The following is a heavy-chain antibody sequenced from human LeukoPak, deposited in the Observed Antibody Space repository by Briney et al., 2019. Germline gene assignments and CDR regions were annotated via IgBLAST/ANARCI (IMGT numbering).Heavy chain of an antibody. V-gene: IGHV1-8*01. CDR1: GYTFTSYD. Sequence: GASVKVSGKASGYTFTSYDINWVRQATGQGLEWMGWMNPNSGNTGYAQKFQGRVTMTRNTSISTAYMELSSLRSEDTAVYYCATGVRRYYDFWSGYYAAGNYYYGMDVWGQGTTVTVSS. CDR2: MNPNSGNT. J-gene: IGHJ6*02. D-gene: IGHD3-3*01. CDR3: ATGVRRYYDFWSGYYAAGNYYYGMDV.